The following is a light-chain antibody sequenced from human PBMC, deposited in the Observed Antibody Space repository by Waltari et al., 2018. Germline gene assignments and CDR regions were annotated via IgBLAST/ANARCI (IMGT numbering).Light chain of an antibody. Sequence: QSALTQPASVSGSPGQSITISCTATSIDFGANKYVSWYQQHPGKAPKVVIYDVTERPAGVSNRFSGSKSGSTASLTISGLQTEDEAGYYCSSRTNSITWVFGGGTKVTVL. V-gene: IGLV2-14*03. CDR3: SSRTNSITWV. CDR2: DVT. CDR1: SIDFGANKY. J-gene: IGLJ3*02.